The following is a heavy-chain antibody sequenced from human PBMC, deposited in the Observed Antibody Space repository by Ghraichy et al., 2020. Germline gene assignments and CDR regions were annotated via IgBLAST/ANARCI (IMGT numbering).Heavy chain of an antibody. CDR1: GYTFTGYY. Sequence: ASVKVSCKASGYTFTGYYIHWVRQAPGQGLEWMGWISPNSGGTDYAQKFQGRVTMDRDTSINTAYLELTSLRSDDTAVYYCARGGRRYVDVWGRGTLVTVSS. J-gene: IGHJ2*01. V-gene: IGHV1-2*02. CDR2: ISPNSGGT. D-gene: IGHD2-15*01. CDR3: ARGGRRYVDV.